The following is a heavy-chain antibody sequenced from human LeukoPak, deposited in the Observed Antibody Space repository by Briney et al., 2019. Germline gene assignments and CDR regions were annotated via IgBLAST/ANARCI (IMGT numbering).Heavy chain of an antibody. V-gene: IGHV3-30*18. CDR1: GFTFSGYG. Sequence: GGSLRLSCAAPGFTFSGYGMHWVRQAPGKGLEWVAVMSYDGTNKYYADSVKGRFSISRDNSKKTLSLQMNSLRAEDTAMYYCAKDPSPAFSNFYGSGSSIYYNGLDVWGQGTTVTVSS. CDR3: AKDPSPAFSNFYGSGSSIYYNGLDV. CDR2: MSYDGTNK. J-gene: IGHJ6*02. D-gene: IGHD3-10*01.